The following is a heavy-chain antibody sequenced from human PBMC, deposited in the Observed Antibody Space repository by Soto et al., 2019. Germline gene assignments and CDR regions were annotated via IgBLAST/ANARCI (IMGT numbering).Heavy chain of an antibody. D-gene: IGHD2-2*01. J-gene: IGHJ5*02. CDR1: GYSISSGYY. V-gene: IGHV4-38-2*01. CDR3: ARALGYCSSTSCWFDP. Sequence: SETLSLTCAVSGYSISSGYYWGWIRQPPGKGLEWIGSIYHSGSTYYNPSLKSRVTISVDTSKNQFSLKLSSVTAADTAVYYCARALGYCSSTSCWFDPWGQGTPVTVSS. CDR2: IYHSGST.